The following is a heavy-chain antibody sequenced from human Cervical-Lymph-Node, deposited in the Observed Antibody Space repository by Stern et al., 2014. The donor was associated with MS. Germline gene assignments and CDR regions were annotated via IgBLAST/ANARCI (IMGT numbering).Heavy chain of an antibody. Sequence: VPLVESGVGVKKPGSSVKVSCKSSGDTFSSDAISWVRQAPGQGLEWMGGIIPRIEIANYAQKFQGRVTITADESTRTAYMDLSSLRSDDTAVYYCARGGSSWYSDYWGQGTLVTVSS. V-gene: IGHV1-69*01. CDR3: ARGGSSWYSDY. CDR2: IIPRIEIA. CDR1: GDTFSSDA. D-gene: IGHD6-13*01. J-gene: IGHJ4*02.